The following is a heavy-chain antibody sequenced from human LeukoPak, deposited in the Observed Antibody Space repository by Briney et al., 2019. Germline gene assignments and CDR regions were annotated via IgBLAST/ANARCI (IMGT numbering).Heavy chain of an antibody. V-gene: IGHV1-2*02. J-gene: IGHJ4*02. CDR3: ARVMVQLERSQPFDY. CDR1: GYTFTGYY. CDR2: INPNSGGT. Sequence: ASVKVSCKASGYTFTGYYMHWVRQAPGQGLEWMGWINPNSGGTNYAQKFQGRVTMTRDTSISTAYMELSRLGSDDTAVYYCARVMVQLERSQPFDYWGQGTLVTVSS. D-gene: IGHD1-1*01.